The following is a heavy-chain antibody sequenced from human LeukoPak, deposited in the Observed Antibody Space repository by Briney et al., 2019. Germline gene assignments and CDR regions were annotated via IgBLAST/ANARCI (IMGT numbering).Heavy chain of an antibody. CDR2: ISSSSSTI. J-gene: IGHJ3*02. CDR3: ARVVSVLLHGAFDI. CDR1: GFTFSSYS. D-gene: IGHD3-10*01. V-gene: IGHV3-48*04. Sequence: GGSLRLSCAASGFTFSSYSMNWVRQAPGKGLEWVSYISSSSSTIYYADSVKGRFTISRDNAKNSLYLQMNSLRAEDTAVYYCARVVSVLLHGAFDIWGQGTMVTVSS.